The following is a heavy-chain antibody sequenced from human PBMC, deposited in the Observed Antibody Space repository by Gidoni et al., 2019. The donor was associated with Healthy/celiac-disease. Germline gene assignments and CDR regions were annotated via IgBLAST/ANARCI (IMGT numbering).Heavy chain of an antibody. D-gene: IGHD6-6*01. J-gene: IGHJ4*02. CDR1: GFTFSNAW. CDR3: TGTTQLRAKQLVRDY. Sequence: EVQLVESGGGLVKPGGSLRLSWAASGFTFSNAWMSWVRQAPGKGLEWVGRIKSKTDGGTTDYAAPVKGRFTISRDDSKNTLYLQMNSLKTEDTAVYYCTGTTQLRAKQLVRDYWGQGTLVTVSS. V-gene: IGHV3-15*01. CDR2: IKSKTDGGTT.